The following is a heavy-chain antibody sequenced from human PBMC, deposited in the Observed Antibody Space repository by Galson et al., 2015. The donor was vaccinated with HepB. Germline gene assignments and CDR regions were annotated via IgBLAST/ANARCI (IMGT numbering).Heavy chain of an antibody. CDR1: GFTFSSYS. J-gene: IGHJ4*02. V-gene: IGHV3-21*01. Sequence: SLRLSCAASGFTFSSYSMNWVRQAPGKGLEWVSSISSSSSYIYYADSVKGRFTISRDNAKNSLYLQMNSLRAEDTAVYYCARLLTTIGYGFDDYWGQGTLVTVSS. CDR2: ISSSSSYI. CDR3: ARLLTTIGYGFDDY. D-gene: IGHD5-12*01.